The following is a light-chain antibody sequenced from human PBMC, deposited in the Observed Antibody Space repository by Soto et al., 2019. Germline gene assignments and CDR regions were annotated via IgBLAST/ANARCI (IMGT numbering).Light chain of an antibody. CDR1: SSDVGAYKF. Sequence: QSVLTQPRSVSGSPGQSVTISCTGTSSDVGAYKFVSWFQQHPGKAPKLIIYEVGNRPSGVSNRFSGYKSGNTASLTISGLQAEDESDYYCSSYSSSSALVFGTGTKVTVL. CDR2: EVG. J-gene: IGLJ1*01. V-gene: IGLV2-14*01. CDR3: SSYSSSSALV.